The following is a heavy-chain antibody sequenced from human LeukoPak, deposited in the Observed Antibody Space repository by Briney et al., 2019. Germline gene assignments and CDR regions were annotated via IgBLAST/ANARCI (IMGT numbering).Heavy chain of an antibody. CDR2: IIPIFGTA. J-gene: IGHJ4*02. Sequence: ASVKVSCKAPGGTFSSYAISWVRQAPGQGLEWMGRIIPIFGTANYAQKFQGRVTITTDESTSTAYMELSSLRSEDMAVYYCASQKGVVGVDYWGQGTLVTVSS. D-gene: IGHD1-26*01. CDR3: ASQKGVVGVDY. CDR1: GGTFSSYA. V-gene: IGHV1-69*05.